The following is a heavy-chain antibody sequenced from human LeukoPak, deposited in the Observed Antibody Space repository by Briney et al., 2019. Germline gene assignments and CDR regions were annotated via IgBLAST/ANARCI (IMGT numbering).Heavy chain of an antibody. Sequence: PGGSLRLSCAPSGFTFSTYWMGWVRQAPGKGLEWLANINQGGSEKYYVDSVKGRFTISRDNAKNSLFLLMNSLRAEDTAVYYCASSGGSANWFDPWGQGTLVTVSS. D-gene: IGHD2-15*01. J-gene: IGHJ5*02. V-gene: IGHV3-7*01. CDR3: ASSGGSANWFDP. CDR1: GFTFSTYW. CDR2: INQGGSEK.